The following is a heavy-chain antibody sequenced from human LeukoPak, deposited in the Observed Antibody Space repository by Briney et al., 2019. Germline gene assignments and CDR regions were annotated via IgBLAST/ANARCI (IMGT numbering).Heavy chain of an antibody. CDR3: ARARRDGYKCRFDY. D-gene: IGHD5-24*01. CDR1: GGSISSGGYS. V-gene: IGHV4-30-2*01. Sequence: TSETLSLTCAVSGGSISSGGYSWSWIRQPPGKGLEWIGYIYHSGSTYYNPSLKSRVTISVDRSKNQFSLKLSSVTAADTAVYYCARARRDGYKCRFDYWGQGTLVTVSS. J-gene: IGHJ4*02. CDR2: IYHSGST.